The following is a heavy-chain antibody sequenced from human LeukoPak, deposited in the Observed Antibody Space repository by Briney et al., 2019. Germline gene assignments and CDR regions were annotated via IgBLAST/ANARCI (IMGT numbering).Heavy chain of an antibody. J-gene: IGHJ6*03. D-gene: IGHD2-2*01. Sequence: PSETLSLTCTVSGGSISSSSYYWGWIRQPPGKGLEWIGSIYYSGSTYYNPSLKSRVTISVDTSKNQFSLKLSSVTAADTAVYYCARDGVVPKSYYYYMDVWGKGTTVTVSS. CDR1: GGSISSSSYY. CDR3: ARDGVVPKSYYYYMDV. CDR2: IYYSGST. V-gene: IGHV4-39*07.